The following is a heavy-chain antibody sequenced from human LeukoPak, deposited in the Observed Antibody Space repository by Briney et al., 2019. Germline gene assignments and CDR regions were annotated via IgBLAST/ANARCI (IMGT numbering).Heavy chain of an antibody. J-gene: IGHJ3*02. CDR1: GVSISSHY. CDR2: ISYIGST. V-gene: IGHV4-59*11. CDR3: ARDPTTVTKGLDI. D-gene: IGHD4-17*01. Sequence: KASETLSLTCTVSGVSISSHYWSWIRQPPEKGLEWIGYISYIGSTNYNPSLKRRITISVDTSKNQFSLKLSSVTAEDAAVYFCARDPTTVTKGLDIWGQGTMVTVSS.